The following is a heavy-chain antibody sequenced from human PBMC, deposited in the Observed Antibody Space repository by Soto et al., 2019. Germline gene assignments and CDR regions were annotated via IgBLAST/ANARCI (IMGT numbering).Heavy chain of an antibody. CDR3: TRGGFMNAFDM. Sequence: EVQVVESGGGLVQPGGSLRLSCATSGFTFSNYWMHWVRQAPGKGLVWVSRVNNDGSGTIYADSVKGRFTISRDNAKNTVYLEMNSLRAEDTALYFCTRGGFMNAFDMWGQGTTVTVSS. V-gene: IGHV3-74*01. CDR1: GFTFSNYW. CDR2: VNNDGSGT. D-gene: IGHD3-16*01. J-gene: IGHJ3*02.